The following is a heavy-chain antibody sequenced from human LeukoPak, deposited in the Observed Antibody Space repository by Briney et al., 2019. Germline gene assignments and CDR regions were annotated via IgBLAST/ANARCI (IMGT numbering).Heavy chain of an antibody. CDR1: GFTFPTYW. CDR3: SRGYYQQSRLDC. Sequence: PGGSLRLSCAASGFTFPTYWMHWVRQAPGKGLEWVSRINNDGSGTVYAHSVKGRFTISRDNAQNTLYLQMNGLRAEDTAVYYCSRGYYQQSRLDCWGQGTLVTVSS. CDR2: INNDGSGT. D-gene: IGHD3-22*01. V-gene: IGHV3-74*01. J-gene: IGHJ4*02.